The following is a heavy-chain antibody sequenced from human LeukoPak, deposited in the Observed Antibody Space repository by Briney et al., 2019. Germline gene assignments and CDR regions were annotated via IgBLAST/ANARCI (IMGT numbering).Heavy chain of an antibody. CDR1: GYTFSDHY. Sequence: GGSLRLSCAASGYTFSDHYMCWICQAPGKGLEWLSNISTSGTYTNYADSVKGRFTVSRDNAKKLLYLQMNSLRLEDTAVYYCARDRTHYYGSGSYQLFDYWGGGSLVTVSS. D-gene: IGHD3-10*01. CDR3: ARDRTHYYGSGSYQLFDY. CDR2: ISTSGTYT. J-gene: IGHJ4*02. V-gene: IGHV3-11*05.